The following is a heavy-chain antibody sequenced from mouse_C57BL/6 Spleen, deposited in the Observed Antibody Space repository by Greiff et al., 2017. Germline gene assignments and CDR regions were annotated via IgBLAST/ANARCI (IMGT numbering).Heavy chain of an antibody. D-gene: IGHD1-1*01. V-gene: IGHV1-52*01. CDR2: IDPSDSET. J-gene: IGHJ2*01. Sequence: QVQLQQSGAELVRPGSSVKLSCKASGYTFTSYWMHWVKQRPLQGLEWIGNIDPSDSETHYNQKFKDKATLTVDKSSSTAYMQLSSLTSEDSAVYYCARGTTVVPYFDYWGQGTTLTVSS. CDR1: GYTFTSYW. CDR3: ARGTTVVPYFDY.